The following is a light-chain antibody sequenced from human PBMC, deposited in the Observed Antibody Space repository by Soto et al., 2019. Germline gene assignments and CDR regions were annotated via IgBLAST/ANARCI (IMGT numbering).Light chain of an antibody. Sequence: QAVVTQPPSVSEAPGQRVTISCTGSSSNIGAGYEAHWYQQVPGTAPKLLIYEINNRPSGVPDRFSGSKSGTSASLAITGLQAEDEAEYYCQSYDSSLSGYVFGTGTKLTVL. V-gene: IGLV1-40*01. J-gene: IGLJ1*01. CDR3: QSYDSSLSGYV. CDR2: EIN. CDR1: SSNIGAGYE.